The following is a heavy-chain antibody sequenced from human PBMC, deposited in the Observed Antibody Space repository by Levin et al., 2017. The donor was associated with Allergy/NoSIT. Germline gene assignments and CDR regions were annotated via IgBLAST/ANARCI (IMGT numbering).Heavy chain of an antibody. CDR1: GGSFTSYY. CDR3: AGAFAAAGTDSIYFYYYGVDG. CDR2: INHSGTT. Sequence: SETLSLTCGVYGGSFTSYYWSWIRQPPGKGLEWIGEINHSGTTKYSPSLKSRVTMSVDTSENQISLRQSSVTAADTAVYYCAGAFAAAGTDSIYFYYYGVDGWGKGTTVTVSS. J-gene: IGHJ6*04. V-gene: IGHV4-34*01. D-gene: IGHD6-13*01.